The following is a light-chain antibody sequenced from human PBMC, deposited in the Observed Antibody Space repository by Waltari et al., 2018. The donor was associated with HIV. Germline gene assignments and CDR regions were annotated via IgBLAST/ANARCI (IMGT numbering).Light chain of an antibody. CDR2: DVN. V-gene: IGLV2-8*01. Sequence: QSALTQPPSASGSLGQSVTISCTGTSSDVGGYNYVSWYQQSPGEAPKLIIYDVNKRPSWIPDRFSGSKSGNTASLTVSGLQGEDEAQYYCSAYAGSNNLVLFGGGTKLTVL. CDR1: SSDVGGYNY. J-gene: IGLJ2*01. CDR3: SAYAGSNNLVL.